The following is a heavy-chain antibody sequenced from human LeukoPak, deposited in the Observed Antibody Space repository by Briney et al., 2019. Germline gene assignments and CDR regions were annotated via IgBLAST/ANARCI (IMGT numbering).Heavy chain of an antibody. CDR3: ARAGPPAFDP. CDR1: GFTFCSYE. V-gene: IGHV3-48*03. CDR2: ISRSGSTI. J-gene: IGHJ5*02. Sequence: PGGSLRLSCAASGFTFCSYEMNWVRQAPGKGLEWVSYISRSGSTIYYADSVKGRFTISRDNAKNSLYLQMNSLRAEDTAVYYCARAGPPAFDPWGQGTLVTVSS.